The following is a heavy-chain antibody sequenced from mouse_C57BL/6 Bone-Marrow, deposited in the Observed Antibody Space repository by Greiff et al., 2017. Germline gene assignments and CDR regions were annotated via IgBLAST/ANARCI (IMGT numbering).Heavy chain of an antibody. CDR1: GYTFTSYW. J-gene: IGHJ2*01. CDR2: IYPSDSET. CDR3: ARLRGWGFDY. V-gene: IGHV1-61*01. Sequence: QVQLQQPGAELVRPGSSVKLSCKASGYTFTSYWMDWVKQRPGQGLEWIGNIYPSDSETHYNQKFKDKATLTVDKSSSTAYMQLSSLTSEGSAVYYGARLRGWGFDYWGQGTTLTVSS.